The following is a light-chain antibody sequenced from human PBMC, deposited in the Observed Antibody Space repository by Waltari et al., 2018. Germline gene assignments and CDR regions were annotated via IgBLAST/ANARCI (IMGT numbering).Light chain of an antibody. CDR3: QQYYGTPYT. V-gene: IGKV4-1*01. J-gene: IGKJ2*01. Sequence: DIVMTQSPDSLAVSLGERATINCKSSQSVLYSSNNKNYLAWYQQKPGQPPKLLIYWASTRESGVPDRFSGSASGTDFTLTISSLQAEDLAVYYCQQYYGTPYTFGQGTKVEIK. CDR2: WAS. CDR1: QSVLYSSNNKNY.